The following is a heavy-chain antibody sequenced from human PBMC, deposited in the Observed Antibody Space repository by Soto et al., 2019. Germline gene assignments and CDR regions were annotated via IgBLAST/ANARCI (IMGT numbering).Heavy chain of an antibody. CDR2: ISAYNGNT. CDR1: GYTFTSYG. Sequence: ASVKVSCKASGYTFTSYGISWVRQAPGQGLEWMGWISAYNGNTNYAQKLQGRVTMTTDTSTSTAYMELRSLRSDDTAVYYCARDPTPYSSSSYYYYYCMDVWGQGTTVTVSS. J-gene: IGHJ6*02. D-gene: IGHD6-6*01. V-gene: IGHV1-18*01. CDR3: ARDPTPYSSSSYYYYYCMDV.